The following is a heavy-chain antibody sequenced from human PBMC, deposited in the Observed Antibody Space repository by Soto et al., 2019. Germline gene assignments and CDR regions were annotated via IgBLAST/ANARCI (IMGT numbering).Heavy chain of an antibody. J-gene: IGHJ3*02. CDR1: GFTFSSYS. CDR3: ARVTYSGDAFDI. Sequence: GGSLRLSCAASGFTFSSYSMNWVRQAPGKGLEWVSSISSSSSYIYYADSVKDRFTISRDNAKNSLYLQMNSLRAEDTAVYYCARVTYSGDAFDIWGQGTMVTVSS. D-gene: IGHD1-26*01. V-gene: IGHV3-21*01. CDR2: ISSSSSYI.